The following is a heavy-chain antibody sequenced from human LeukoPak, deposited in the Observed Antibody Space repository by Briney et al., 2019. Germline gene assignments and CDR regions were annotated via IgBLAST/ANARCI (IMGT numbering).Heavy chain of an antibody. J-gene: IGHJ4*02. CDR2: IKQDGSEK. Sequence: GGSLRLSCEASGFTFSSYWMSWVRQAPGKGLEWVANIKQDGSEKKYLDSVKGRFTTSRDNAKSSLYLQMNSLRAEDTAVYYCGRGHWGLDYWGQGALVTVSS. D-gene: IGHD7-27*01. CDR3: GRGHWGLDY. V-gene: IGHV3-7*01. CDR1: GFTFSSYW.